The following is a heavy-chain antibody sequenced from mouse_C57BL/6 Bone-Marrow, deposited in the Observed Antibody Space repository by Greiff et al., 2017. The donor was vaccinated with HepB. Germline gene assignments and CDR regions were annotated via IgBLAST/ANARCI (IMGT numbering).Heavy chain of an antibody. CDR1: GFTFSSSA. J-gene: IGHJ1*03. V-gene: IGHV5-9-1*02. Sequence: EVKVVESGEGLVKPGGSLKLSCAASGFTFSSSAMSWVRQTPEKRLEWVAYISSGGDYIYYADTVKGRFTISRDNARNTLYLQMSSLKSEDTAMYYCTRDYGSSYGYFDVWGTGTTVTVSS. CDR3: TRDYGSSYGYFDV. D-gene: IGHD1-1*01. CDR2: ISSGGDYI.